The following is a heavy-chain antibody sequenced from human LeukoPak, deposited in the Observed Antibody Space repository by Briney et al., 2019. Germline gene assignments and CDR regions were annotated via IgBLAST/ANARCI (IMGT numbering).Heavy chain of an antibody. CDR2: ISSDGSST. CDR1: GFTFSNYW. Sequence: GGPLRLSCAASGFTFSNYWMHWVRQTPGKGLVWVSRISSDGSSTSYADSVRGPFTISRDNAKNTLYLQMNSLRAEDPAVYYCARETNYAFDIWGQGTMVTVSS. V-gene: IGHV3-74*01. J-gene: IGHJ3*02. D-gene: IGHD1-1*01. CDR3: ARETNYAFDI.